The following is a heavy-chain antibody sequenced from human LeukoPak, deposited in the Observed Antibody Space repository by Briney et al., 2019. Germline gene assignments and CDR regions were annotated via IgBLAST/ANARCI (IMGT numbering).Heavy chain of an antibody. CDR3: ARDLAGYSSGWYFE. CDR2: ISAYNGNT. D-gene: IGHD6-19*01. J-gene: IGHJ4*02. V-gene: IGHV1-18*01. Sequence: ASVKVSCKASGYTFTSYGISWVSQAPGQGLEGMGWISAYNGNTNYAQKLQGRVTMTTDTSTSTAYMELRSLRSDDTAVYYCARDLAGYSSGWYFEWGQGTLVTVSS. CDR1: GYTFTSYG.